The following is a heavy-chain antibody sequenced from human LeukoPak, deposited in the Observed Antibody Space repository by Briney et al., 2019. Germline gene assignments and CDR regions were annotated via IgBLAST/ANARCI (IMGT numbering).Heavy chain of an antibody. CDR2: ISGSGGST. D-gene: IGHD3-22*01. J-gene: IGHJ4*02. CDR1: GFTFSSYA. V-gene: IGHV3-23*01. CDR3: AKACAYYYDSSGFTLDCFDX. Sequence: GGSLRLSCAASGFTFSSYAMSWVRQAPGKGLEWVSAISGSGGSTYYADSVKGRFTISRDNSKNTLYLQMNSLRAEDTAVYYCAKACAYYYDSSGFTLDCFDXWGQGTLVTXSS.